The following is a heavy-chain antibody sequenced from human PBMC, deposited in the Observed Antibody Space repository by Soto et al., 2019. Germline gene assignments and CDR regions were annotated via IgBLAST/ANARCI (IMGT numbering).Heavy chain of an antibody. CDR2: IDNSGAT. CDR1: GASVSTRVYY. J-gene: IGHJ4*01. Sequence: QVQLYESGPGLVQPSQTLSLSCTVSGASVSTRVYYWTWIRQHPGKGLEWVGYIDNSGATYYNPSLTGRVAISVDTSKNQFSLNLQSLTAADTAFYYCAGAVSDFDVRRYRTSYFDQWGHGILVTVSS. V-gene: IGHV4-31*03. D-gene: IGHD3-10*02. CDR3: AGAVSDFDVRRYRTSYFDQ.